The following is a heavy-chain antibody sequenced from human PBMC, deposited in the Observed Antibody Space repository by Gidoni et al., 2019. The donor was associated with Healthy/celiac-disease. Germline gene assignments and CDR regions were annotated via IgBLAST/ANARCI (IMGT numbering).Heavy chain of an antibody. J-gene: IGHJ4*02. D-gene: IGHD6-19*01. V-gene: IGHV3-15*01. CDR3: TTASEGAVPDY. CDR2: IKSKTDGETT. CDR1: GCIFGNAW. Sequence: EVHLVEPGGGLVKPGGSLRLSCAASGCIFGNAWMSWVRQAAGKGLEWVGRIKSKTDGETTDYAAPVKGRFTISRDDSKNTLYLQMNSLKTEDTAVYYCTTASEGAVPDYWGQGTLVTVSS.